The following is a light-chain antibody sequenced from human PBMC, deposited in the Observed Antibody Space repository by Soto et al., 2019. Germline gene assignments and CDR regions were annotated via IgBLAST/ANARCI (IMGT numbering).Light chain of an antibody. CDR1: ESVRAN. Sequence: EIVMTQSPATLSVSPGDRATLSCRASESVRANLAWYQQKPGQAPSLLIIGASTRATGIPARFRGSGSGTEFTLTISSLQSEDFAVYYCQQYNNWPRTFGQGTKVEIK. V-gene: IGKV3-15*01. J-gene: IGKJ1*01. CDR2: GAS. CDR3: QQYNNWPRT.